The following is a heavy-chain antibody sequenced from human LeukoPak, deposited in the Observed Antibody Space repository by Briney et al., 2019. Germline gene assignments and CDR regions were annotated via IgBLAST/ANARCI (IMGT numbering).Heavy chain of an antibody. V-gene: IGHV4-59*01. D-gene: IGHD7-27*01. CDR3: AREPLTGWFDP. J-gene: IGHJ5*02. Sequence: SETLSLTCTVSGGSISSYYWSWIRQPPGKGLEWIGYIYYSGSTNYNPSLKSRVTISVDTSKNQFSLKLSSVTAADTAVYYCAREPLTGWFDPWGQGTLVPVSS. CDR1: GGSISSYY. CDR2: IYYSGST.